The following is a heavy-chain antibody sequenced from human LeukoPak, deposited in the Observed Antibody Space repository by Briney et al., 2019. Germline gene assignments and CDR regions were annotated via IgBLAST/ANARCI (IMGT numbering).Heavy chain of an antibody. V-gene: IGHV3-30*02. CDR2: IENDASEK. CDR3: AKKGHCRSTTCFKTNAFYI. D-gene: IGHD2-2*01. Sequence: GGSLRLSCAASGFTLSIYGMHWVRQAPGKGLEWVAFIENDASEKKYVDSVKGRFTISRDNSKNTLYLQMNSLTAEDTAVYYCAKKGHCRSTTCFKTNAFYIWGQGTLVTVSS. CDR1: GFTLSIYG. J-gene: IGHJ3*02.